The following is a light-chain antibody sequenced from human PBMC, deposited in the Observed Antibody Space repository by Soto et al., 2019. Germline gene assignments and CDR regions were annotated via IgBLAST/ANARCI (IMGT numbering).Light chain of an antibody. CDR3: CSYAGSNNYV. J-gene: IGLJ1*01. CDR1: SSDVGAYNY. Sequence: QSVLTQPPSASGSPGQSVTISCTGTSSDVGAYNYLSWYQQHPGKAPKLMIYEVSKRPSGVPDRFSSSKSGNTASLTVSGLQAEDEADYYCCSYAGSNNYVFGTGTKLTVL. CDR2: EVS. V-gene: IGLV2-8*01.